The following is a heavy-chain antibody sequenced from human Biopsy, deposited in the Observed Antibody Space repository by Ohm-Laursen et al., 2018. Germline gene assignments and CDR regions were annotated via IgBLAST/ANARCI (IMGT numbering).Heavy chain of an antibody. J-gene: IGHJ2*01. Sequence: SETLSLTCTVSGDSISSYYWSWIRQSPGKGLEWIGYVSYTGCTDYNLSLQSRVTISVDTSQNHFSLRLRSVTPADTAIYYCARERGYYSDRTVPGYFDLWGRGTLVTVSS. D-gene: IGHD3-22*01. V-gene: IGHV4-59*01. CDR3: ARERGYYSDRTVPGYFDL. CDR1: GDSISSYY. CDR2: VSYTGCT.